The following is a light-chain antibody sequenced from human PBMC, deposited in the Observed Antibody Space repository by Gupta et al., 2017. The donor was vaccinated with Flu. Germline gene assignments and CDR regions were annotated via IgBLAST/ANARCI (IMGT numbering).Light chain of an antibody. CDR2: DAS. V-gene: IGKV3-11*01. CDR3: QKLSNWPPYT. Sequence: IELTQSPATLSLSPGERATLSCRASQSVNTYLAWYQKKPCQAPRLLIYDASNRDTGIPARFRGRGYGKDLTLTISSLEQEDFAVYYCQKLSNWPPYTFGQGTRLEIK. J-gene: IGKJ2*01. CDR1: QSVNTY.